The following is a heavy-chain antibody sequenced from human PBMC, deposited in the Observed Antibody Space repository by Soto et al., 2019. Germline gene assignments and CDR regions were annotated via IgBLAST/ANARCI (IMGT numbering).Heavy chain of an antibody. CDR1: GYLFTNYW. CDR3: ARLAGGNYYYGMDV. V-gene: IGHV5-51*01. CDR2: IYPGDSNA. D-gene: IGHD3-16*01. J-gene: IGHJ6*02. Sequence: QSVNLSCAGSGYLFTNYWIGVVRQMPGKGLEWMGMIYPGDSNARYSPSFQGQVTISVDKSISTAYLQWSSLKASDTAMYYCARLAGGNYYYGMDVWGQGTTVTVSS.